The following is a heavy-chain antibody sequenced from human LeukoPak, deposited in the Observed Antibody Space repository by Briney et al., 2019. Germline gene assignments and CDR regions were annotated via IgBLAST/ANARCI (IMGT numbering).Heavy chain of an antibody. Sequence: GASVKVSCKVSGYTLTELSMHWVRQAPGKGLEWMGGFDPEDGETIYAQKFQGRVTITADESTSTAYMELSSLRSEDTAVYYCARGYYDSSGYYYEGKNWFDPWGQGTLVTVSS. J-gene: IGHJ5*02. CDR1: GYTLTELS. D-gene: IGHD3-22*01. V-gene: IGHV1-24*01. CDR3: ARGYYDSSGYYYEGKNWFDP. CDR2: FDPEDGET.